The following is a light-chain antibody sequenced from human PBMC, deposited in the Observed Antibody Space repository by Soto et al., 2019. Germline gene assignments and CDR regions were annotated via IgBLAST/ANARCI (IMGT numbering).Light chain of an antibody. Sequence: ESMLSQSPGTVSLYTEERDTRSCRASQSVSSSYLAWYQQKPGQAPRLLIYGASSRATGIPDRFSGGGSGTDFSLTISRLDPEDFAVYYCQQYSSSPITFGQGTRLEI. CDR3: QQYSSSPIT. CDR2: GAS. CDR1: QSVSSSY. J-gene: IGKJ5*01. V-gene: IGKV3-20*01.